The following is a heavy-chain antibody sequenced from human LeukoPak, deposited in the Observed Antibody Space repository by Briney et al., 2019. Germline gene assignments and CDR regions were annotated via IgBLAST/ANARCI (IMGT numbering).Heavy chain of an antibody. CDR2: ISAGNGNT. CDR3: AAVPRFGVVITDY. V-gene: IGHV1-3*01. J-gene: IGHJ4*02. D-gene: IGHD3-3*01. Sequence: GASVKVSCKASGYTFTSYAIHWVRQAPGQRLEWMGWISAGNGNTKYSQNFQGRVTFISNTSATTAFMELSSLRSEDTAVYYCAAVPRFGVVITDYWGQGTLVTVSS. CDR1: GYTFTSYA.